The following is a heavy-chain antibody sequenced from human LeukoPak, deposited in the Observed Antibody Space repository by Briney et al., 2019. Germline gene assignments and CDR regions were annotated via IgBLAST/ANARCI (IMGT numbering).Heavy chain of an antibody. CDR3: ARVPSCSGGRCYWSYFDY. J-gene: IGHJ4*02. Sequence: GGSLKLSCAASAFTFSTYTMIWVRQAPGKGLEWVSSISKSGSYIYYADSVKGRFTISRDNAKNSLYLQMNSLRAEDTAVYYCARVPSCSGGRCYWSYFDYWGQGTLVTVSS. V-gene: IGHV3-21*06. D-gene: IGHD2-15*01. CDR1: AFTFSTYT. CDR2: ISKSGSYI.